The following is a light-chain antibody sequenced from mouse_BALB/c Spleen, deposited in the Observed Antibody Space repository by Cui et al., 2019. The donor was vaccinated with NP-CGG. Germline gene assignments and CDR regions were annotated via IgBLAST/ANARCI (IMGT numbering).Light chain of an antibody. V-gene: IGLV1*01. CDR1: TGAVTTSNY. CDR2: GTN. J-gene: IGLJ1*01. Sequence: HAVVTQESALTPSPGETVTLTCRSSTGAVTTSNYANWVQEKPDHLFTGLIGGTNNRAPGVPARFSGSLIGDKAALTITRAQTDDEAIYFCALWYSNHWVFGGGTKLTVL. CDR3: ALWYSNHWV.